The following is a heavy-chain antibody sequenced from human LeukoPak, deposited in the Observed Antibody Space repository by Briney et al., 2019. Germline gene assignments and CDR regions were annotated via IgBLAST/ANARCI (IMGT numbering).Heavy chain of an antibody. CDR3: ARDSKEYYFDY. V-gene: IGHV3-30*04. CDR2: ISYDGSNK. Sequence: GGSLRLSCAASGFTFSSYAMHWVHQAPGKGLEWVAVISYDGSNKYYADSVKGRFTISRDNSKNTLYLQMNSLRAEDTAVYYCARDSKEYYFDYWGQGTLVTVSS. J-gene: IGHJ4*02. CDR1: GFTFSSYA.